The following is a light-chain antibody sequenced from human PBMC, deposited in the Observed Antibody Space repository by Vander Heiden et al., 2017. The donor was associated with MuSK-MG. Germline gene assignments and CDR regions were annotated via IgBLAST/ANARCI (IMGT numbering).Light chain of an antibody. CDR2: DNN. CDR3: GTWDNSRSAVV. Sequence: QSVLPQPPSVSAAPGQEVTISCSGSSSNIGNSYVSWYQQLPGTAPRLLIYDNNKRPSGIPDRFSGSKSGTSATLAITGLQTGDEADYYCGTWDNSRSAVVFGGGTKLTVL. V-gene: IGLV1-51*01. J-gene: IGLJ2*01. CDR1: SSNIGNSY.